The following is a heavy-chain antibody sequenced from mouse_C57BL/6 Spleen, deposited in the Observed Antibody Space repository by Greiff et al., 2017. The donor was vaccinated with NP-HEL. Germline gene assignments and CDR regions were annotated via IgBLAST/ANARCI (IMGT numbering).Heavy chain of an antibody. CDR1: GYTFTSYW. CDR3: ARLFDWAMDY. Sequence: QVQLQQPGAELVRPGTSVKLSCKASGYTFTSYWMHWVKQRPGQGLEWIGVIDPSDSYTNYNQKFKGKATLTVDTSSSTAYMQLSSLTSEDSAVYYCARLFDWAMDYWGQGTSVTVSS. CDR2: IDPSDSYT. V-gene: IGHV1-59*01. J-gene: IGHJ4*01. D-gene: IGHD1-1*01.